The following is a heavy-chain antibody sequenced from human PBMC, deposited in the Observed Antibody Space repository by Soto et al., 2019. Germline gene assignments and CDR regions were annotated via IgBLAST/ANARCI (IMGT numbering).Heavy chain of an antibody. V-gene: IGHV3-33*01. D-gene: IGHD3-3*01. CDR2: IWYDGSNK. Sequence: GGSLRLSCAASGFTFSSYGMHWVRQAPGKGLEWVAVIWYDGSNKYYADSVKGRFTISRDNSKNTLYLQMNSLRAEDTAVYYCARDLGEAGYYDFNSGAFDIWGQGTMVTVSS. CDR1: GFTFSSYG. CDR3: ARDLGEAGYYDFNSGAFDI. J-gene: IGHJ3*02.